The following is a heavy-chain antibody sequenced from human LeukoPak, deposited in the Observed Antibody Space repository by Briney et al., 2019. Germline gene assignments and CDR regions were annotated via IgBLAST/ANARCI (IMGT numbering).Heavy chain of an antibody. Sequence: ASVKVSCKASGYTFTGYYMHWVRQAPGQRLEWMGWINPNSGGTNYAQKFQGRVTMTWDTSISTAYMELSRLRSDDTAVYYCARDIVVPAADRNWFDPWGQGTLVTVSS. CDR1: GYTFTGYY. V-gene: IGHV1-2*02. CDR3: ARDIVVPAADRNWFDP. CDR2: INPNSGGT. J-gene: IGHJ5*02. D-gene: IGHD2-2*01.